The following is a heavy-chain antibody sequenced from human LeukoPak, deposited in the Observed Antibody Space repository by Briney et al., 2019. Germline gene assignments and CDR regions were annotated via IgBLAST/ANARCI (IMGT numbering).Heavy chain of an antibody. Sequence: GGSLRLSCAASGFTFSSYAMSWVRQAPGKGLEWVSGISGSGGSTYYADSVKGRFTISRDNSKNTLYLQMNSLRAGDTAVYYCAKIGRRYDFWTGYYEEEVDYMDVWGKGTTVTVSS. CDR1: GFTFSSYA. J-gene: IGHJ6*03. D-gene: IGHD3-3*01. CDR2: ISGSGGST. CDR3: AKIGRRYDFWTGYYEEEVDYMDV. V-gene: IGHV3-23*01.